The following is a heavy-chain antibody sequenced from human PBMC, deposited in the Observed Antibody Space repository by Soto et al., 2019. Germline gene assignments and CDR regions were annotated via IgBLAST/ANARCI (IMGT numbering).Heavy chain of an antibody. CDR3: ARRVYSSSWNFDY. Sequence: PGGSLRLSCAASGFTFSSYSMNWVRQAPGKGLEWVSSISSSSSYIYYADSVKGRFTISRDNAKNSLYLQMNSLRAEDTAVYYCARRVYSSSWNFDYWGQGTLVTVSS. CDR2: ISSSSSYI. J-gene: IGHJ4*02. V-gene: IGHV3-21*01. CDR1: GFTFSSYS. D-gene: IGHD6-13*01.